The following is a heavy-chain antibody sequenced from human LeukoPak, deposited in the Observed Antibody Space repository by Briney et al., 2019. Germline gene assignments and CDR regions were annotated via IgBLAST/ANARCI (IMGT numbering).Heavy chain of an antibody. V-gene: IGHV3-15*01. J-gene: IGHJ4*02. CDR1: GLTFSNAW. Sequence: GGSLRLSCAASGLTFSNAWMSWVRQAPGKGLEWVGRIKSKTDGGTTDYAAPVKGRFTISRDDSKNTLYLQMNSLRVEDTAVYYCAKKRRPVAGTDLFDYWGQGTLVTVSS. CDR2: IKSKTDGGTT. D-gene: IGHD6-19*01. CDR3: AKKRRPVAGTDLFDY.